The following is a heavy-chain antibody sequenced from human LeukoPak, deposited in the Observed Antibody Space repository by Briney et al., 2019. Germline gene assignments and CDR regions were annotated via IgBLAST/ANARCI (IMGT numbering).Heavy chain of an antibody. CDR1: GFTFSSYA. J-gene: IGHJ4*02. V-gene: IGHV3-23*01. CDR2: ISGSGGST. Sequence: GGSLRLSCAASGFTFSSYAMSWVRQAPGKGLEWVSAISGSGGSTYYADSVKGRFTISRDNAKNSLYLQMNSLRAEDTAVYYCARTPYSSGWYYFDYWGQGTLVTVSS. D-gene: IGHD6-19*01. CDR3: ARTPYSSGWYYFDY.